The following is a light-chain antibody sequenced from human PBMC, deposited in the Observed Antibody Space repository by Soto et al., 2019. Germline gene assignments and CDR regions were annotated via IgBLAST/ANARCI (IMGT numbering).Light chain of an antibody. Sequence: EIVLTQSPATLSLSPGERATLSCRASQSVSNYLAWFQQKPGQAPRLLIYDASNRATGIPARLSRSGSGTDFTLTISSLGPEDFAVYYSQQRSSWPLLTFGGGTKVEI. J-gene: IGKJ4*01. CDR2: DAS. CDR3: QQRSSWPLLT. V-gene: IGKV3-11*01. CDR1: QSVSNY.